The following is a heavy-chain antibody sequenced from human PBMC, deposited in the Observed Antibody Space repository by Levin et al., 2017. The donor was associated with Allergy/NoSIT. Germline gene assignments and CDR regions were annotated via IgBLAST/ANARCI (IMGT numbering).Heavy chain of an antibody. CDR2: ISYDGSNK. J-gene: IGHJ4*02. V-gene: IGHV3-30*18. CDR1: GFTFSSYG. D-gene: IGHD6-19*01. Sequence: GGSLRLSCAASGFTFSSYGMHWVRQAPGKGLEWVAVISYDGSNKYYADSVKGRFTISRDNSKNTLYLQMNSLRAEDTAVYYCAKGPGIAVAEDYWGQGTLVTVSS. CDR3: AKGPGIAVAEDY.